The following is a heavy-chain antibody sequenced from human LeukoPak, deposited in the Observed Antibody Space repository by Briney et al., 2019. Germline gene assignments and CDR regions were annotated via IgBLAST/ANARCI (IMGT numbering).Heavy chain of an antibody. CDR1: GGSISSYY. CDR3: ARSLYDGSGYRARPRYYFDY. D-gene: IGHD3-22*01. V-gene: IGHV4-59*01. Sequence: PSETLSLTCTVSGGSISSYYWSWIRQPPGKGLEWIGYIYYSGSTNYNPSLKSRVTISVDTSKNQFSLKLSSVTAADTAVYYCARSLYDGSGYRARPRYYFDYWGQGTLVTVSS. CDR2: IYYSGST. J-gene: IGHJ4*02.